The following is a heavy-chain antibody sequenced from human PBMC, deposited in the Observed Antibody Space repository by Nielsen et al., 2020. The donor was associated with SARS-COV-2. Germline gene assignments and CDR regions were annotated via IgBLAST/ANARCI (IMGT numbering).Heavy chain of an antibody. CDR2: ISSSSSYI. CDR3: ARDQMEIFGVVNYYYYGMDV. J-gene: IGHJ6*02. Sequence: WIRQPPGKGLEWVSSISSSSSYIYYADSVKGRFTISRDNAKNSLYLQMNSLRAEDTAVYYCARDQMEIFGVVNYYYYGMDVWGQGTTVTVSS. V-gene: IGHV3-21*01. D-gene: IGHD3-3*01.